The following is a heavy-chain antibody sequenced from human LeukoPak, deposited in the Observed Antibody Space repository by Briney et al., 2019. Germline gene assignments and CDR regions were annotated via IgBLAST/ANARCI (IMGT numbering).Heavy chain of an antibody. Sequence: PSETLSLTCTVSGGSISSYYWSWLRQPPGKGLEWIGYIYYSGSTNYNPSLKSRVTISVDTSKNQFSLKLSCVTAADTAVYYCARNDFWSGYDAFDIWGQGTMVTVSS. J-gene: IGHJ3*02. V-gene: IGHV4-59*01. CDR3: ARNDFWSGYDAFDI. D-gene: IGHD3-3*01. CDR2: IYYSGST. CDR1: GGSISSYY.